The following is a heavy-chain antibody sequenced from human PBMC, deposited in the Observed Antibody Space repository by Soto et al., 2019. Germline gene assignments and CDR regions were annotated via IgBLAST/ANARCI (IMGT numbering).Heavy chain of an antibody. CDR2: IYYSGST. Sequence: PSETLSLTCTFSGGSISSGDYYWSWIRQPPGKGLEWIGYIYYSGSTYYNPSLKSRVTISVDTSKNQFSLKLSSVTAADTAVYYCARDGAGGDYVDYYYGMDVWGQGTTVTVSS. J-gene: IGHJ6*02. CDR3: ARDGAGGDYVDYYYGMDV. D-gene: IGHD4-17*01. CDR1: GGSISSGDYY. V-gene: IGHV4-30-4*01.